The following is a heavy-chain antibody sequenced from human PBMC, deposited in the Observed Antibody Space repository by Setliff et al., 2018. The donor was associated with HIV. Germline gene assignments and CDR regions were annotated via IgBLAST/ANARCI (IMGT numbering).Heavy chain of an antibody. D-gene: IGHD3-3*01. CDR3: ARESGGVVIRGAYYYYMDV. V-gene: IGHV1-2*02. Sequence: ASVKVSCKASGYTFTDYFIHWVRQAPGQGLEWLGWISPNNGDTTIPQRFQGRVTMTSDTSINTAYMELRSLRSDDTAAYYCARESGGVVIRGAYYYYMDVWGKGTTVTVSS. CDR2: ISPNNGDT. CDR1: GYTFTDYF. J-gene: IGHJ6*03.